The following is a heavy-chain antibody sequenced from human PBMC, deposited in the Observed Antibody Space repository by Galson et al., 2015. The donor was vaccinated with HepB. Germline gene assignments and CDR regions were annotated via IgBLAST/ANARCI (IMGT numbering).Heavy chain of an antibody. V-gene: IGHV3-23*01. CDR2: ISGSGGKK. CDR3: AKDLSSCDSDGVLADFDY. D-gene: IGHD2-8*01. Sequence: SLRLSCAASGFTFSGYAMRWVRQAPGKGLEWVSRISGSGGKKYYAPSVRGRFPISRDHSKVTLYLQMNSLRVEDTAVYYCAKDLSSCDSDGVLADFDYWGQCIQITVS. CDR1: GFTFSGYA. J-gene: IGHJ4*02.